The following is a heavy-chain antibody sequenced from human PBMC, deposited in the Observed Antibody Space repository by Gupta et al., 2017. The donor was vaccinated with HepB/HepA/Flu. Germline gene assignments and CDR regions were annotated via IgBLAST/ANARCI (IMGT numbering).Heavy chain of an antibody. J-gene: IGHJ5*02. Sequence: EVQLVESGGGLVKPGGSLRLSCAASGSTFGSYSMNWVRQAPGKGLEWVSSISSSSSYIYYADSVKGRFTISRDNAKNSLYLQMNSLRAEDTAVYYCARDPLKNWFDPWGQGTLVTVSS. V-gene: IGHV3-21*01. CDR3: ARDPLKNWFDP. CDR2: ISSSSSYI. CDR1: GSTFGSYS.